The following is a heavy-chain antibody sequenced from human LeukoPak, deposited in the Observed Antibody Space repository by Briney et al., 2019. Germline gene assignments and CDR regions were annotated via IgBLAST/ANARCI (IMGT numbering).Heavy chain of an antibody. CDR2: INHSGST. Sequence: PSETLSLTCAVYGGSFSGYYWSWIRQPPGKGLEWIGEINHSGSTNYNPSLKSRVTISVDTSKNQFSLKLSSVTAADTAVYYCARQRNYYGSSAFDIWGQGTMVTVSS. D-gene: IGHD3-10*01. CDR3: ARQRNYYGSSAFDI. J-gene: IGHJ3*02. CDR1: GGSFSGYY. V-gene: IGHV4-34*01.